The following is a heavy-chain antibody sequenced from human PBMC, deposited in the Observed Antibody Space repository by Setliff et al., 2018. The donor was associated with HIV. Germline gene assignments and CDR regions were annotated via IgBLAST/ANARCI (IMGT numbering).Heavy chain of an antibody. CDR1: GHTFTNVD. Sequence: ASVKVSCKASGHTFTNVDIHWLRRATGQGLEWMGWMNPNTGVSGYALKFQARVNMTRDTSISPAYMELSSLTSEDTAVYSCARGKGVGGVVITGGLDVWGKGTKVTVSS. CDR2: MNPNTGVS. V-gene: IGHV1-8*01. CDR3: ARGKGVGGVVITGGLDV. D-gene: IGHD3-10*01. J-gene: IGHJ6*04.